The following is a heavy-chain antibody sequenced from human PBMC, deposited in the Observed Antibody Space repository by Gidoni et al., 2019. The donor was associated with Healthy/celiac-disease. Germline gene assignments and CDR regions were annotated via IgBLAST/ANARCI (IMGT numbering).Heavy chain of an antibody. J-gene: IGHJ4*02. V-gene: IGHV3-23*01. Sequence: EVQLLESGGGLVQPGGSLRLSCAAFGFTFSSYAMGWVRQGPGKGLEWISSISGSGGSTYYADSVKGRFTISRDNSKNKLYLQMNILRAEETAVYYCARDIVGVPAATLDYWGQGTLVTVSS. CDR1: GFTFSSYA. CDR3: ARDIVGVPAATLDY. CDR2: ISGSGGST. D-gene: IGHD2-2*01.